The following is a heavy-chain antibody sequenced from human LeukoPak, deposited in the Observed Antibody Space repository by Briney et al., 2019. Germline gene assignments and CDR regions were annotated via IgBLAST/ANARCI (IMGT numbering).Heavy chain of an antibody. CDR3: AKVSTPYHYDSGGRNYYFDY. CDR2: LTGSGASA. Sequence: PRGSLRLSCAASGFTFSSYAMSWVPQAPGKGLERVLGLTGSGASAYYADSVKGRFTISRDNSKNTLYLQLNSLRDEDTAVYYCAKVSTPYHYDSGGRNYYFDYWGQGTLVTVSS. V-gene: IGHV3-23*01. J-gene: IGHJ4*02. D-gene: IGHD3-22*01. CDR1: GFTFSSYA.